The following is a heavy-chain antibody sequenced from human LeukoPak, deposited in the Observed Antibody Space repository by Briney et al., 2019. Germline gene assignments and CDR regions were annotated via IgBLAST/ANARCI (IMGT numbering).Heavy chain of an antibody. CDR3: AKSGGYGLIDY. J-gene: IGHJ4*02. Sequence: KPSETLSLTCAVSGASISGSGYYWGWIRQPPGKGLEWIGNIYYSGSTYYNASLRSRVTISIDMSKNEFSLRLNSVTAADTAMYYCAKSGGYGLIDYWGQGTLVTVSS. D-gene: IGHD1-26*01. V-gene: IGHV4-39*01. CDR2: IYYSGST. CDR1: GASISGSGYY.